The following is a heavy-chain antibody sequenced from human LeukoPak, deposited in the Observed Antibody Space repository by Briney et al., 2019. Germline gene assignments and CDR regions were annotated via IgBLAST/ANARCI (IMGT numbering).Heavy chain of an antibody. Sequence: PPETLSLTCTVSGDFITAYDWSWIRQPPGKGLEWIGYVYYSGSTEYNPSLRSRVTISLEMSKQQFSLNLTSVTAADTAVYYCASNTGTVFDYWGQGALVTVSS. J-gene: IGHJ4*02. CDR1: GDFITAYD. D-gene: IGHD7-27*01. CDR3: ASNTGTVFDY. V-gene: IGHV4-59*01. CDR2: VYYSGST.